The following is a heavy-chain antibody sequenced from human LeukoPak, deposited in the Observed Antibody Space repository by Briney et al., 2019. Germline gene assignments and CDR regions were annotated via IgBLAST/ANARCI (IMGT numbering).Heavy chain of an antibody. D-gene: IGHD2-15*01. CDR1: GFTVSSNY. CDR2: IYSGGST. J-gene: IGHJ4*02. CDR3: ARTCSGGSCYFDY. Sequence: GGSLRLSCAASGFTVSSNYMSWVRQAPGKGLEGVSVIYSGGSTYYADSVKGRFTISRDNSKTTLYIQMNSLRAEDTAVYYCARTCSGGSCYFDYWGQGTLVTVSS. V-gene: IGHV3-53*01.